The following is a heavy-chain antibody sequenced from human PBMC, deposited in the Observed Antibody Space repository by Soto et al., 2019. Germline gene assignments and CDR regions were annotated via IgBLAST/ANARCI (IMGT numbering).Heavy chain of an antibody. Sequence: QVQLVQSGAEVKKPGSSVKVSCKPSGGTFSSYAISWVRQAPGQGLEWMGGIMPIFRTPDYAQKFQGRVTITADESTSTAYMELSSLRSDDTGVYYCARDNDRLQLGGNYYYIMDVWGQGTTVTVSS. CDR1: GGTFSSYA. J-gene: IGHJ6*02. CDR2: IMPIFRTP. CDR3: ARDNDRLQLGGNYYYIMDV. V-gene: IGHV1-69*12. D-gene: IGHD5-12*01.